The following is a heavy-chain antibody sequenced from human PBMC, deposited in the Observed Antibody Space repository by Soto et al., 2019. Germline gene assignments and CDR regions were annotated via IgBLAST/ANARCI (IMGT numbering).Heavy chain of an antibody. CDR3: ARGRGIVVVVAAHYYYGMDV. V-gene: IGHV1-69*01. J-gene: IGHJ6*02. Sequence: QVQLVQSGAEVKKPGSSVKVSCKASGGTFSSYAISWVRQAPGQGLEWMGGIIPIFGTANYAQKFQGRVTITAYESTSTAYMELSSLRSEDTAVYYCARGRGIVVVVAAHYYYGMDVWGQGTTVTVSS. CDR1: GGTFSSYA. D-gene: IGHD2-15*01. CDR2: IIPIFGTA.